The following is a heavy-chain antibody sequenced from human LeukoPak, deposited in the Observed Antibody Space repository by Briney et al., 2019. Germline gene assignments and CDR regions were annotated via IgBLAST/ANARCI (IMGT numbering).Heavy chain of an antibody. CDR1: GFTFSIYT. CDR2: ISSGGLTI. D-gene: IGHD4/OR15-4a*01. J-gene: IGHJ4*02. CDR3: ARDFDYGDYIDF. V-gene: IGHV3-48*04. Sequence: PGGSLRLSCVASGFTFSIYTFNWVRQAPGKGLEWLSYISSGGLTIFYADSVKGRFTISRDNTKNAIYLDMTNLRAEDTAVYYCARDFDYGDYIDFWGQGTLVAVSS.